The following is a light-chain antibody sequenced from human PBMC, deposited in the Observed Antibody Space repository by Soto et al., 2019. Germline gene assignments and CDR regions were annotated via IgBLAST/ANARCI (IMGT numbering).Light chain of an antibody. V-gene: IGLV2-14*03. CDR3: SSYTTSTTYV. CDR2: DVG. Sequence: QSALTQPASLSGSPGQSIANSCTGTRSDVGAYNYASWFQQHSGKAPKLIIYDVGSRPSGVSNRFSGSKSGNTASLTISGLQAEDEAEYYCSSYTTSTTYVFGTGTKVTVL. J-gene: IGLJ1*01. CDR1: RSDVGAYNY.